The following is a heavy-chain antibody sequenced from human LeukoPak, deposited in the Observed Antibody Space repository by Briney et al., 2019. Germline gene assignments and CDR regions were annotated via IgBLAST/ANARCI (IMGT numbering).Heavy chain of an antibody. Sequence: PGGSLRLSCAASGFTFSSYEMNWVRQAPGKGLEWVSYISSSGNTIYYADSVKGRFTISRDNAKNSLYLQMNSLRAEDTAVYYCARDWGDSSGYYPFGYWGQGTLVTVSS. V-gene: IGHV3-48*03. CDR2: ISSSGNTI. CDR1: GFTFSSYE. CDR3: ARDWGDSSGYYPFGY. J-gene: IGHJ4*02. D-gene: IGHD3-22*01.